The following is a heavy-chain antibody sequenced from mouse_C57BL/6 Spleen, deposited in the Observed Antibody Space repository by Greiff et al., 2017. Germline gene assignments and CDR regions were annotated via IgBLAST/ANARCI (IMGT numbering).Heavy chain of an antibody. Sequence: QLQQPGAELVRPGTSVKLSCKASGYTFTSYWMHWVKQRPGQGLEWIGVIDPSDSYTNYNQKFKGKATLTVDTSSSTAYMQLSSLTSEDSAVYYCARSGKGDAMDYWGQGTSVTVSS. CDR3: ARSGKGDAMDY. CDR2: IDPSDSYT. D-gene: IGHD1-3*01. J-gene: IGHJ4*01. V-gene: IGHV1-59*01. CDR1: GYTFTSYW.